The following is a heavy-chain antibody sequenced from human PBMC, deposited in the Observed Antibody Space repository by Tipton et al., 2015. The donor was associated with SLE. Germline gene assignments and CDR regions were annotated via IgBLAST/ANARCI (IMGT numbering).Heavy chain of an antibody. CDR3: ARVDSSGYYYSFDI. Sequence: TLSLTCAVYGGSFSGYYWSWFRQSPGKGLEWIGEINHSGSTNYNPSLKSRVTISVDTPKNQFSLKLSSVTAADAAGYYCARVDSSGYYYSFDIWGQGTMVTVSS. D-gene: IGHD3-22*01. CDR1: GGSFSGYY. V-gene: IGHV4-34*01. J-gene: IGHJ3*02. CDR2: INHSGST.